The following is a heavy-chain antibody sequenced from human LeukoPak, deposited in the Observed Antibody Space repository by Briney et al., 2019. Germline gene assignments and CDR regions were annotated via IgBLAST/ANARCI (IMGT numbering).Heavy chain of an antibody. CDR3: ARTGEQLVGYYYYYYGMDV. J-gene: IGHJ6*02. D-gene: IGHD6-6*01. CDR1: GFTFSSYG. V-gene: IGHV3-30*03. CDR2: ISYDGSNK. Sequence: QPGGSLRLSCAASGFTFSSYGMHWVRQAPGKGLEWVAVISYDGSNKYYADSVKGRFTISRDNSKNTLYLQMNSLRAEDTAVYYCARTGEQLVGYYYYYYGMDVWGQGTTVTVSS.